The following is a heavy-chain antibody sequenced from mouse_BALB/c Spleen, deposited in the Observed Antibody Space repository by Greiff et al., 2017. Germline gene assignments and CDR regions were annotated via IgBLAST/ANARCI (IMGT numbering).Heavy chain of an antibody. V-gene: IGHV3-2*02. J-gene: IGHJ3*01. CDR1: GYSITSDYA. D-gene: IGHD2-14*01. CDR2: ISYSGST. CDR3: ARGDRYDVFAY. Sequence: DVQLQESGPGLVKPSQSLSLTCTVTGYSITSDYAWNWIRQFPGNKLEWMGYISYSGSTSYNPSLKSRISITRDTSKNQFFLQLNSVTTEDTATYYCARGDRYDVFAYWGQGTLVTVSA.